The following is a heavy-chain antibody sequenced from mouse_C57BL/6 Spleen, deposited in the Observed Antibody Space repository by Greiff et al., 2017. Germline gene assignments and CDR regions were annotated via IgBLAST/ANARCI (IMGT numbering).Heavy chain of an antibody. CDR1: GYTFTTYP. CDR2: FHPYNDDT. CDR3: ARGITTVVATEGYYFDY. D-gene: IGHD1-1*01. V-gene: IGHV1-47*01. Sequence: VKLQESGAELVKPGASVKMSCKASGYTFTTYPLEWMKQNHGKSLEWIGNFHPYNDDTKYNEKFKGKATLTVEKSSSTVYLELSRLTSDDSAVYYCARGITTVVATEGYYFDYWGQGTTLTVSS. J-gene: IGHJ2*01.